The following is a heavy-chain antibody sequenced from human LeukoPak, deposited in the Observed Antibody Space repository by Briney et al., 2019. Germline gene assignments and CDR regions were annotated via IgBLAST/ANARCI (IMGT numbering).Heavy chain of an antibody. CDR1: GGSISSSSYY. CDR2: IYYSGSA. V-gene: IGHV4-39*07. J-gene: IGHJ6*03. CDR3: ARAFYPGYYSYMAV. D-gene: IGHD3-3*02. Sequence: SETLSLTCTVSGGSISSSSYYGGWIRQPPGKGLEWIGSIYYSGSAYYNPSLKSRVTISVDTSKNQFSLKLSSVTAADTAVYYCARAFYPGYYSYMAVWGKGTTVTVSS.